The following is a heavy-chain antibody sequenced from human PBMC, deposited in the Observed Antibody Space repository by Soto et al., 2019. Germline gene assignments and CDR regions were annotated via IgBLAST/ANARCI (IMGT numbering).Heavy chain of an antibody. Sequence: QVQLVQSGAEVKKPGASVKVSCKASGYTFTSYDINWVRQATGQGLEWMGWMNPNSGNTGYAQKFQGRVTMTRNTSISTAYMELSSLRSEDTAVYYCARSRASKGGIYYYYMDVWCKGTTVTVSS. D-gene: IGHD3-16*01. J-gene: IGHJ6*03. CDR3: ARSRASKGGIYYYYMDV. CDR2: MNPNSGNT. CDR1: GYTFTSYD. V-gene: IGHV1-8*01.